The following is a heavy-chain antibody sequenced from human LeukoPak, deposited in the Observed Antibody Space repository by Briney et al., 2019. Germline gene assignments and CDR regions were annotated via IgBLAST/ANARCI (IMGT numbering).Heavy chain of an antibody. CDR2: IIPILGTA. CDR1: GGTFSSYA. CDR3: AREMYSSGRYYYYGMDV. V-gene: IGHV1-69*01. J-gene: IGHJ6*02. Sequence: SVKVSCKASGGTFSSYAISWVRQAPGQGLEWMGGIIPILGTANYAQKFQGRVTITADESTSTAYMELSSLRSEDTAVYYCAREMYSSGRYYYYGMDVWGQGTTVTVSS. D-gene: IGHD6-19*01.